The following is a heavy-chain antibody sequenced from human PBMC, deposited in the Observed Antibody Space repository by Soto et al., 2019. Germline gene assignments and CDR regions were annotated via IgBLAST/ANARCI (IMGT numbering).Heavy chain of an antibody. CDR3: ARDSGIYGMDV. Sequence: KPSETLSLTCTVSGGSISSYYWSWIRQPPGKGLEWIGYIYYSGSTNYNPSLKSRVTISVDTSKNQFSLKLSSVTAADTAVYYCARDSGIYGMDVWGQGTTVTVS. CDR1: GGSISSYY. CDR2: IYYSGST. V-gene: IGHV4-59*01. J-gene: IGHJ6*02.